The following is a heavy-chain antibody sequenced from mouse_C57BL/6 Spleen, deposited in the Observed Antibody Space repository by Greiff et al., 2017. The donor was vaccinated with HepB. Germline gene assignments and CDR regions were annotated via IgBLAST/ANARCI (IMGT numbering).Heavy chain of an antibody. CDR2: ISSGSSTI. CDR3: ARSPYYYGYFDY. Sequence: EVKLMESGGGLVKPGGSLKLSCAASGFTFSDYGMHWVRQAPEKGLEWVAYISSGSSTIYYADTVKGRFTISRDNAKNTLFLQMTSLRSEDTAMYYCARSPYYYGYFDYWGQGTTLTVSS. J-gene: IGHJ2*01. D-gene: IGHD1-1*01. CDR1: GFTFSDYG. V-gene: IGHV5-17*01.